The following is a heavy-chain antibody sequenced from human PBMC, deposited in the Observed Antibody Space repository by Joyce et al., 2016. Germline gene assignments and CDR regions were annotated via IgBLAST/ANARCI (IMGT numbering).Heavy chain of an antibody. CDR1: GFHFSSYA. J-gene: IGHJ4*02. CDR3: AKNVGGGALAS. D-gene: IGHD3-16*01. V-gene: IGHV3-23*01. CDR2: IISSDGST. Sequence: EEQLLESGGNLVQPGGSLRLSCAASGFHFSSYAMTWVRQAPGKGLEWVSVIISSDGSTYYADSVKGLFTISRDNSKNTLYLQMNSLRADDTAVYYCAKNVGGGALASWGQGTLVTVSS.